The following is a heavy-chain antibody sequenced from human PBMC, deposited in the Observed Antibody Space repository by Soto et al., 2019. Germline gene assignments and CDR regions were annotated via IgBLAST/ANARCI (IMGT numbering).Heavy chain of an antibody. CDR3: ARRKTAGIGSHFDD. CDR1: GGSISNTYW. J-gene: IGHJ5*02. D-gene: IGHD2-15*01. Sequence: QVQLQESGPRLVRPSGTLFVTCAVSGGSISNTYWWSWVRQPPGKGLEWIGEVYHTGSTNYNPSLKSRVTLSLDKSNNQFSLNLTSVTAADTAMYYCARRKTAGIGSHFDDWGRGTLVTVSS. CDR2: VYHTGST. V-gene: IGHV4-4*02.